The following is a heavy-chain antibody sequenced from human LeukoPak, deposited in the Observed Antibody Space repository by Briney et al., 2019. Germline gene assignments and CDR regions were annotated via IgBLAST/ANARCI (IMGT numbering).Heavy chain of an antibody. J-gene: IGHJ4*02. CDR3: ARYLPGPYGSGSYSSGFDY. Sequence: PSETLSLTCNVSGGSISSYYWSWIRQPPGKGLEWIGYIYYSGSTNYNPSLKSRVTISVDTSKNQFSLKLSSVTAADTAVYYCARYLPGPYGSGSYSSGFDYWGQGTLVTVPS. CDR1: GGSISSYY. V-gene: IGHV4-59*08. D-gene: IGHD3-10*01. CDR2: IYYSGST.